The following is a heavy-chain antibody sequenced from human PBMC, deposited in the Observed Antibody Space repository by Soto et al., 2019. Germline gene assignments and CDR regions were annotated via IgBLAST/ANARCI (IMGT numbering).Heavy chain of an antibody. V-gene: IGHV1-18*01. CDR2: ISAYNGNT. Sequence: GASMKVSCKACCYTFTNYGISRVRQAPGQGLEWMGWISAYNGNTNYAQKLQGRVTMTTDTSTSTAYMELRSLRSDDTAVYYCARKVGSGWSDYYYYYMDVWGKGTTVTVSS. CDR3: ARKVGSGWSDYYYYYMDV. CDR1: CYTFTNYG. D-gene: IGHD6-19*01. J-gene: IGHJ6*03.